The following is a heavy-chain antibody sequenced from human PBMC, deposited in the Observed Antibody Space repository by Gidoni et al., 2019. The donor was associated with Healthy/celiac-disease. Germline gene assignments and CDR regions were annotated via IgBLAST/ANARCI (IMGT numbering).Heavy chain of an antibody. J-gene: IGHJ3*02. D-gene: IGHD5-12*01. Sequence: EVQLVESGGGLVKPGGSLRLSCAASGFTFSSYSMNWVRQAPGKGLEWVSSISSSSSYIYYADSVKGRFTISRDNAKNSLYLQMNSLRAEDTAVYYCARDMGGYDSPGAFDIWGQGTMVTVSS. CDR3: ARDMGGYDSPGAFDI. CDR1: GFTFSSYS. V-gene: IGHV3-21*01. CDR2: ISSSSSYI.